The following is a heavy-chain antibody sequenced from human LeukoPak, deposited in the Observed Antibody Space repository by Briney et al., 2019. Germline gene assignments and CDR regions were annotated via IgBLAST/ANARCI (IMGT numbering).Heavy chain of an antibody. J-gene: IGHJ4*02. D-gene: IGHD3-10*01. V-gene: IGHV3-33*01. Sequence: GGSLRLSCAASGFAFNTYAMHWVRQAPGQGLEWVALIWHDGSHKFYSNSVRGQFTISRDNSKNTVSLQMNNLRPEDTAVYYCAREVFGSGSYRDFWRQGTLVSVSS. CDR1: GFAFNTYA. CDR2: IWHDGSHK. CDR3: AREVFGSGSYRDF.